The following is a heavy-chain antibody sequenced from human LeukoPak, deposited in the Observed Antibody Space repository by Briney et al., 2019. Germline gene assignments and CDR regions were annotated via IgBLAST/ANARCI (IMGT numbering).Heavy chain of an antibody. CDR3: AKDGLGDIVVVVAATSYFDY. J-gene: IGHJ4*02. D-gene: IGHD2-15*01. Sequence: GGSLRLSCAASGFMFSSNWMSWVRLAPGKGLEWVANIKEDGTETYYVDSVKGRFTISRDNAKNSLYLQMNSLRVEDTAVYYCAKDGLGDIVVVVAATSYFDYWGQGTLVTVSS. V-gene: IGHV3-7*03. CDR1: GFMFSSNW. CDR2: IKEDGTET.